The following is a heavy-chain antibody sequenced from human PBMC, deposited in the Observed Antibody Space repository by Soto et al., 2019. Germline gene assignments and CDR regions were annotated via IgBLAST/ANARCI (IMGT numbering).Heavy chain of an antibody. CDR3: ARPLLPAYYYYGLDV. J-gene: IGHJ6*02. V-gene: IGHV3-48*03. CDR2: ISSSGSTI. Sequence: PWGSLRLSCAASGFTFSSYEMNWVRQAPGKGLEWVSYISSSGSTIYYADSVKGRFTISRDNAKNSLYLQMNSLRAEDTAVYYCARPLLPAYYYYGLDVWGQGTTVTVSS. CDR1: GFTFSSYE.